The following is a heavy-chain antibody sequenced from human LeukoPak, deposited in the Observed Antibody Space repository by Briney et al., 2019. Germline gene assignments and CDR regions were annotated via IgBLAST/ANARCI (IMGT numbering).Heavy chain of an antibody. Sequence: MPSQTLPLTCTVSGGSISSSNWWSWVRQPPGKGLEWIGEIYHSGSTNYNPSLKSRVTISVDKSKNQFSLKLSSVTAADMAVYYCARSIAAAGTLLFDYWGQGTLVTVSS. CDR1: GGSISSSNW. D-gene: IGHD6-13*01. CDR3: ARSIAAAGTLLFDY. J-gene: IGHJ4*02. V-gene: IGHV4-4*02. CDR2: IYHSGST.